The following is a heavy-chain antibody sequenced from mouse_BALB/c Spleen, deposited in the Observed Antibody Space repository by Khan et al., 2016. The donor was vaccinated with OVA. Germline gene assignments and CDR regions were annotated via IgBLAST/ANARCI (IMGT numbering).Heavy chain of an antibody. J-gene: IGHJ4*01. D-gene: IGHD1-1*01. CDR2: ITYSGNT. CDR1: GDSITSGF. V-gene: IGHV3-8*02. Sequence: EVQLQESGPSLVKLSQTLSLTCSVTGDSITSGFWNWIRKFPGNKFEYLGYITYSGNTYYNPSLKSRISITRDTSKSQYYLQLNSVTTEDTATYYCARSYGSWAMDYWGQGTSVTVSS. CDR3: ARSYGSWAMDY.